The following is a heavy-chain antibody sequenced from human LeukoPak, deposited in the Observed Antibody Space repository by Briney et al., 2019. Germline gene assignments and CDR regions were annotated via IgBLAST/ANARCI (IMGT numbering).Heavy chain of an antibody. D-gene: IGHD6-13*01. CDR3: AKDQGAAGGGGNFYYMDV. CDR1: GFTLSSSHG. Sequence: GGSLRLSCAASGFTLSSSHGMHWVRQTPDKGLEWVAFIGYDGSNKHYAESVKGRFTISRDNSKNTLYLQMNSLRAEDAAVYYCAKDQGAAGGGGNFYYMDVWGKGTTVTVSS. V-gene: IGHV3-30*02. CDR2: IGYDGSNK. J-gene: IGHJ6*03.